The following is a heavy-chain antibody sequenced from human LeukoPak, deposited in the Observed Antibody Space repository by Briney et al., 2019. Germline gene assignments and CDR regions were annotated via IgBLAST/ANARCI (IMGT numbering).Heavy chain of an antibody. J-gene: IGHJ4*02. CDR3: AKDSTVTTFLFDY. CDR2: ISGSGGST. Sequence: GGSLRLSCEASGFTFSSYAMSWVRQAPGKGLEWVSAISGSGGSTYYADSVKGRFTISRDNSKNTLYLQMNSLRAEDTAVYYCAKDSTVTTFLFDYWGQGTLVTVSS. V-gene: IGHV3-23*01. D-gene: IGHD4-17*01. CDR1: GFTFSSYA.